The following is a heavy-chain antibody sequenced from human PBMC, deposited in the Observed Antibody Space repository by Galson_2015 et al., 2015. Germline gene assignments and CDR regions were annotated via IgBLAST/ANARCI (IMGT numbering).Heavy chain of an antibody. CDR2: IWYDGSNK. D-gene: IGHD3-3*02. CDR3: ARELAPHRYYGMDA. CDR1: GFTFSSYG. V-gene: IGHV3-33*01. Sequence: SLRLSCAASGFTFSSYGMHWVRQAPGKGLEWVAVIWYDGSNKYYADSVKGRFTISRDNSKNTLYLQMNSLRAEDTAVYYCARELAPHRYYGMDAWGQGTTVTVSS. J-gene: IGHJ6*02.